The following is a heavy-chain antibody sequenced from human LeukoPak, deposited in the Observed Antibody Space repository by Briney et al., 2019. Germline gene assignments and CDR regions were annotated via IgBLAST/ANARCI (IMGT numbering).Heavy chain of an antibody. V-gene: IGHV4-61*02. Sequence: PSQTLSLTCTVSGNSISSGDYYWGWIRQPAGKGLEWIGRIYTSGSTNYNPSLKSRVTISGDTSKNQFSLRLSSVTAADTAVYYCARASYSYDINGWVPFDYWGQGTLVTVSS. CDR1: GNSISSGDYY. J-gene: IGHJ4*02. CDR2: IYTSGST. D-gene: IGHD3-22*01. CDR3: ARASYSYDINGWVPFDY.